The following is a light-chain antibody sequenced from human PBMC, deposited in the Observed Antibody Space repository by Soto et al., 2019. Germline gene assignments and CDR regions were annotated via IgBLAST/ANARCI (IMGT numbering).Light chain of an antibody. Sequence: SYELTQPPSVSVTPGQTARITCGGNNIGSKGVHWYQQKPGQAPVLVVYDDSDRPSGMPERFSGSNSGNTATLTINRVEAGDEADFFCQVWDDSGDHVVFGGGTQLTVL. V-gene: IGLV3-21*02. CDR1: NIGSKG. J-gene: IGLJ7*01. CDR2: DDS. CDR3: QVWDDSGDHVV.